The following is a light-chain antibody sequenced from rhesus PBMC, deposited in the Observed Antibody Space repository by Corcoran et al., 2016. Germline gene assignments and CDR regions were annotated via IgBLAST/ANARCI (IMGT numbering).Light chain of an antibody. CDR3: QQGDNTPFT. Sequence: DIQMTQSPSSLSASVGDKVTITFRASQGISSWLAWYQQKPGKAPKLLIYAASIWQRGVPSRFSGSVSGTDYTRTISSLQPEDFATYYCQQGDNTPFTFGPGTKLDIK. J-gene: IGKJ3*01. CDR1: QGISSW. CDR2: AAS. V-gene: IGKV1-18*01.